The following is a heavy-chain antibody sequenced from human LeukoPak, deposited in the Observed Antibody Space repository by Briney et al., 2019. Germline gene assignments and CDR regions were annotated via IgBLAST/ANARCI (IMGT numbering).Heavy chain of an antibody. Sequence: PSETLPLTCSVSGDSITTSYWNWIRQPPGQGLEWIGSIFYSGNTKYNPALQSRVTISVDTSKNQFSLEVNSVTAADTAVYYCARGRLSPSAFRPFEHWGRGTLVTVSS. J-gene: IGHJ4*02. CDR3: ARGRLSPSAFRPFEH. CDR2: IFYSGNT. V-gene: IGHV4-59*01. CDR1: GDSITTSY. D-gene: IGHD2/OR15-2a*01.